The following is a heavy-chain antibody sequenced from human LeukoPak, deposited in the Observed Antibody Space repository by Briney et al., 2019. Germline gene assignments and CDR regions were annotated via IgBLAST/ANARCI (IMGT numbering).Heavy chain of an antibody. CDR1: GGSIRSNTYY. CDR2: IYHSWST. D-gene: IGHD1-1*01. J-gene: IGHJ4*01. CDR3: ATLQRDGPVDY. Sequence: SETLSLTCTVSGGSIRSNTYYWGWLRQPPGKELEWFGSIYHSWSTYYNESLKSRVTMSIDTSKNQYYLRLTNVIAANTALYYCATLQRDGPVDYWGHGTLVTVSS. V-gene: IGHV4-39*07.